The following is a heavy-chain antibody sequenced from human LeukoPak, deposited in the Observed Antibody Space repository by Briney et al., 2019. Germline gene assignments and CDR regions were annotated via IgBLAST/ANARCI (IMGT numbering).Heavy chain of an antibody. V-gene: IGHV3-30*04. CDR1: GFTFSNYA. J-gene: IGHJ6*02. Sequence: GGSLRLSCGASGFTFSNYAMHWVRQAPGKGLEWVAVISHDERNKYYADSVKGRFTVARDNSKNTLYLQMNSLRAEDTAVYYCAIPPLSGTGSSRPLAEMDVWGQGTTVTVSS. CDR2: ISHDERNK. CDR3: AIPPLSGTGSSRPLAEMDV. D-gene: IGHD3-10*01.